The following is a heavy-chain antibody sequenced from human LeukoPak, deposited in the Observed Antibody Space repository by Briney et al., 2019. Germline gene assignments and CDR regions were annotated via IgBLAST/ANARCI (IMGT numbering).Heavy chain of an antibody. Sequence: GGSLRLSCAASGFTFSSYAMSWLRQPPGKAREWVSAISGSGGSTYYADSVKGRFTISRDNSKNTLYLQMNSLRAEDTAVYYCAKDRFASGDFDYWGQGTLVTVSS. J-gene: IGHJ4*02. CDR2: ISGSGGST. CDR1: GFTFSSYA. CDR3: AKDRFASGDFDY. D-gene: IGHD1-26*01. V-gene: IGHV3-23*01.